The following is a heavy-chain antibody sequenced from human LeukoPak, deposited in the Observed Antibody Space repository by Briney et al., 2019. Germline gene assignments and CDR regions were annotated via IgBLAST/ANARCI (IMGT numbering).Heavy chain of an antibody. CDR2: ISSSSSYI. J-gene: IGHJ4*02. Sequence: GGSLRLSCAASGFTFSSYSMNWVRQAPGKGLEWVSSISSSSSYIYYADSVKGRFTVSRDNSKNTLFLHMHSLRADDTAVYYCAKAADDIVVVAAAYFDYWGQGTLVTVSS. V-gene: IGHV3-21*04. D-gene: IGHD2-2*01. CDR1: GFTFSSYS. CDR3: AKAADDIVVVAAAYFDY.